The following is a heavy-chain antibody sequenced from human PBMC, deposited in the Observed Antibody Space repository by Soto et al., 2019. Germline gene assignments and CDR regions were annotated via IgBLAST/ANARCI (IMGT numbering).Heavy chain of an antibody. V-gene: IGHV3-9*01. CDR3: AKPNYYYYGMDV. CDR2: ISWNSGSI. Sequence: SLRLSGAASGFTFDDYAMHWVRQAPGKGLEWVSGISWNSGSIGYADSVKGRFTISRDNAKNSLYLQMNSLRAEDTALYYCAKPNYYYYGMDVWGQGTTVTVSS. CDR1: GFTFDDYA. J-gene: IGHJ6*02.